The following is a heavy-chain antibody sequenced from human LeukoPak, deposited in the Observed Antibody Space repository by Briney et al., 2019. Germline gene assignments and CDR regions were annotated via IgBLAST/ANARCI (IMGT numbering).Heavy chain of an antibody. CDR2: ISYDGSNK. J-gene: IGHJ6*02. CDR1: GFTFSSYG. V-gene: IGHV3-30*18. D-gene: IGHD5-24*01. CDR3: AKSRRDGYNYGMDV. Sequence: GGSLRLSCAASGFTFSSYGMHWVRQAPGKGLEWVAVISYDGSNKYYADSVKGRFTISRDNSKNTLYLQMNSLRAEDTAVYYCAKSRRDGYNYGMDVWGQATTVTVSS.